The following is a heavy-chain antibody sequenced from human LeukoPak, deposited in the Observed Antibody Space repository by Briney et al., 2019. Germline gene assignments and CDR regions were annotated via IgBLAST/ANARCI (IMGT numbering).Heavy chain of an antibody. CDR2: ISGSGGST. CDR1: GFTFSSHA. CDR3: AKDKSSGTFDY. V-gene: IGHV3-23*01. Sequence: GGSLRLSCTPSGFTFSSHAMSWVRQAPGKGLEWVSAISGSGGSTYYADSVKGRFTISRDNSKNTLYLQMNSLRAEDTAVYYCAKDKSSGTFDYWGQGTLVTVSS. J-gene: IGHJ4*02.